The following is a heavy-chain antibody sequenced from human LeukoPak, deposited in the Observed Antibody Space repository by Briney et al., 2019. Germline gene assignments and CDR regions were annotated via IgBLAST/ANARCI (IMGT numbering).Heavy chain of an antibody. CDR1: GGSISSSSYY. V-gene: IGHV4-39*07. J-gene: IGHJ2*01. CDR3: ARDKGPYWYFDL. Sequence: SETLSLTCTVSGGSISSSSYYWGWIRQPPGKGLEWIGSIYYSGNAVYNASLKSRVTISVDTSKNQISLNLSSVTAADTAVYYCARDKGPYWYFDLWGRGTLVTVSS. CDR2: IYYSGNA.